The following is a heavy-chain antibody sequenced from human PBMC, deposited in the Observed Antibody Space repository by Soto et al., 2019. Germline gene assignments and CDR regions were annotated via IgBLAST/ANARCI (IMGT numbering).Heavy chain of an antibody. D-gene: IGHD2-15*01. V-gene: IGHV1-18*01. Sequence: ASVKVSCKASGYTFTSYGISWVRQAPGQGLEWMGWISAYNGNTNYAQKLQGRVTMTTDTSTSTAYMELRSLRSDDTAVYYCARIASRGGIFHLAVWGKGTTVTVSS. CDR2: ISAYNGNT. J-gene: IGHJ6*04. CDR3: ARIASRGGIFHLAV. CDR1: GYTFTSYG.